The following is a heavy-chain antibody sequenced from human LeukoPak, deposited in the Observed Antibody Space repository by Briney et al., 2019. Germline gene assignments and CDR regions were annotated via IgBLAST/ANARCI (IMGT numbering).Heavy chain of an antibody. V-gene: IGHV3-21*01. CDR1: GFTFSSYG. CDR2: ISSSSSYI. J-gene: IGHJ4*02. Sequence: PGGSLRLSCAASGFTFSSYGMHWVRQAPGKGLEWVSSISSSSSYIYYADSVKGRFTISRDNAKNSLYLQMNSLRAEDTAVYYCARDLKSRPDYWGQGTLVTVSS. CDR3: ARDLKSRPDY.